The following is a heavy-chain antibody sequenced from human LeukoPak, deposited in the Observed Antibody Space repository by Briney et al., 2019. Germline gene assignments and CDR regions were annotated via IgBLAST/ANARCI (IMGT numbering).Heavy chain of an antibody. D-gene: IGHD3-3*01. V-gene: IGHV1-69*05. Sequence: SVKVSCKASGGTFSSYAISWVRQAPGQGLEWMGRIIPIFGTANYAQKLQGRVTMTTDTSTSTAYMELRSLRSDDTAVYYCARDLGYYDFWSGYYNAFDIWGQGTMVTVSS. J-gene: IGHJ3*02. CDR2: IIPIFGTA. CDR1: GGTFSSYA. CDR3: ARDLGYYDFWSGYYNAFDI.